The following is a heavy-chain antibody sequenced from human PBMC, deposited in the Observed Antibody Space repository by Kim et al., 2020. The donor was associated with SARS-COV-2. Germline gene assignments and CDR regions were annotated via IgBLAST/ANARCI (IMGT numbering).Heavy chain of an antibody. Sequence: GGSLRLSCAVSGFTLNDHYKDWVRQAPGKGPEWIGRNRNKAKSYTTEYAASVKGRFTISRDESKNSLHLQMNSLKTEDTAVYYCVRVGPPGFDAFDMWGRGTMVIVSS. CDR1: GFTLNDHY. J-gene: IGHJ3*02. CDR3: VRVGPPGFDAFDM. CDR2: NRNKAKSYTT. V-gene: IGHV3-72*01.